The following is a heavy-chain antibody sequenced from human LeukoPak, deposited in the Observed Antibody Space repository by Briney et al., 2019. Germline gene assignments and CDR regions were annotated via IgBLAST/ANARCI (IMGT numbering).Heavy chain of an antibody. V-gene: IGHV4-39*01. CDR3: ARWISRTYYYYYMDV. D-gene: IGHD2-2*03. Sequence: SETLSLTCTVSGGSISSSSYYWGWIRQPPGKGLEWIGSIYYSGSTYYNPSLKSRVTISVDTSKNQFSLKLSSVTAADTAVYYCARWISRTYYYYYMDVWGKGTTVTISS. CDR1: GGSISSSSYY. CDR2: IYYSGST. J-gene: IGHJ6*03.